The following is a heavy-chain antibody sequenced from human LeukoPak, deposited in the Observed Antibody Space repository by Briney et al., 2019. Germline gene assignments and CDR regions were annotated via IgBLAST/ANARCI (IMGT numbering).Heavy chain of an antibody. CDR1: GFSFSSYA. Sequence: GGSLRLSCAASGFSFSSYAMSWVRQAPGKGLEWVSAISGSGGSTYYADSVKGRFTISRDNSKNTLYLQMNSLRAEDAAVYYCAKVPYSSPSYAFDIWGQGTMVTVSS. CDR2: ISGSGGST. CDR3: AKVPYSSPSYAFDI. J-gene: IGHJ3*02. D-gene: IGHD6-6*01. V-gene: IGHV3-23*01.